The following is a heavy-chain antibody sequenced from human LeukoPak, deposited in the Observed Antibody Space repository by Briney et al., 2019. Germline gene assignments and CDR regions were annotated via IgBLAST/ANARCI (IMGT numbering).Heavy chain of an antibody. CDR1: GGTFSSYA. CDR3: ARGVRVGAINYFDY. CDR2: IIPIFGTA. J-gene: IGHJ4*02. Sequence: ASVKVSCKASGGTFSSYAISWVRQAPGQGLEWMGRIIPIFGTANYAQKFQGRVTMTRNTSISTAYMELSSLRSEDAAVYYCARGVRVGAINYFDYWGQGTLVTVSS. D-gene: IGHD1-26*01. V-gene: IGHV1-69*05.